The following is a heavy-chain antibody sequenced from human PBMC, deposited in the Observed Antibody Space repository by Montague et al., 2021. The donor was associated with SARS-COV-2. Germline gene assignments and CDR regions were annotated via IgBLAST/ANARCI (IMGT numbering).Heavy chain of an antibody. CDR3: ARVQGITMIVVVIGAFDF. CDR1: GGSISSGGYY. J-gene: IGHJ3*01. V-gene: IGHV4-31*03. CDR2: IHYSGST. Sequence: TLSLTCTVSGGSISSGGYYWSWIRQPPGKGLEWIGYIHYSGSTYYNPSLKSRVTISVDTSKNQFSLRLSSVTAADTAVYYCARVQGITMIVVVIGAFDFWGQGTMVTVSS. D-gene: IGHD3-22*01.